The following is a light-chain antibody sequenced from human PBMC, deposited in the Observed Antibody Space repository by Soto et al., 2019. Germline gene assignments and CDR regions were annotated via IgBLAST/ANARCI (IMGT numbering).Light chain of an antibody. J-gene: IGLJ3*02. V-gene: IGLV2-8*01. CDR3: SSYAGGIKWV. Sequence: QSALTQPPSASGSPGQSVTISCTGTSGDVGGYNFVSWYQQHPGKAPKFMIYEVSKRPSGVPDRFSGSKSGNTASLTVSGLHAEDEADYYCSSYAGGIKWVFGGGTKLTVL. CDR2: EVS. CDR1: SGDVGGYNF.